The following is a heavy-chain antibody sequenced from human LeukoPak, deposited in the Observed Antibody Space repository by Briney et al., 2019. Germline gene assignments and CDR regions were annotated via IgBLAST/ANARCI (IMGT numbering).Heavy chain of an antibody. CDR3: AKEGGLWFGEPFDY. CDR2: ISGSGGST. CDR1: GFTFSSYA. V-gene: IGHV3-23*01. J-gene: IGHJ4*02. D-gene: IGHD3-10*01. Sequence: HPGGSLRLSCAAPGFTFSSYAMSWVRQAPGKGLEWVSAISGSGGSTYYADSVKGRFTISRDNSKNTLYLQMNSLRAEDTAVYYCAKEGGLWFGEPFDYWGQGPLVAVSS.